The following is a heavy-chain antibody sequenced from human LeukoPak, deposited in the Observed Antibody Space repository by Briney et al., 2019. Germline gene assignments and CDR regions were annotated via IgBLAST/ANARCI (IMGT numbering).Heavy chain of an antibody. V-gene: IGHV1-18*01. Sequence: ASVKVSCKASGYTFTSYGISWVRQAGEQGLEWMGWISAYNGNTNYAQKLQGRVTMTTDTSTSTAYMELRRLRSDDTAVYYCARVQAVAGTWHFDYWGQGTLVTVSS. CDR2: ISAYNGNT. CDR1: GYTFTSYG. J-gene: IGHJ4*02. D-gene: IGHD6-19*01. CDR3: ARVQAVAGTWHFDY.